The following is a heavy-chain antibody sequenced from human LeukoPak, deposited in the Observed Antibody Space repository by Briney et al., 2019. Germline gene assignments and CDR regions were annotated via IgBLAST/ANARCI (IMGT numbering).Heavy chain of an antibody. D-gene: IGHD3-22*01. CDR3: AKDQVKYYYDSSGAFDI. CDR1: GFTFSSYG. V-gene: IGHV3-30*02. CDR2: IRYDGSNK. J-gene: IGHJ3*02. Sequence: GGSLRLSCAASGFTFSSYGMHWVRQAPGKGLEWVAFIRYDGSNKYYADSVKGRFTISRDNSKNTLYLQMNSLRAEDTAVYYCAKDQVKYYYDSSGAFDIWGQGTMVTVSS.